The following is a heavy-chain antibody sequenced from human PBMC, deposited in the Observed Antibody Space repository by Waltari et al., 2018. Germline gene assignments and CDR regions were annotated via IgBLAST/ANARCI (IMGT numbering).Heavy chain of an antibody. J-gene: IGHJ3*02. CDR1: GYSISSGYY. CDR3: ARVQVTGSMGGGDAFDI. D-gene: IGHD2-15*01. V-gene: IGHV4-38-2*01. Sequence: QVQLQESGPGLVKPSETLSLTCAVSGYSISSGYYWGWIRQPPGKGLEWIGSIYHSGSTYYNPSLKSRVTISVDTSKNQFSLKLSSVTAADTAVYYCARVQVTGSMGGGDAFDIWGQGTMVTVSS. CDR2: IYHSGST.